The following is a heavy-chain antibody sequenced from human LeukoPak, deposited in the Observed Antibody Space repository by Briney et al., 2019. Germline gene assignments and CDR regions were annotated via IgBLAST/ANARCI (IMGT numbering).Heavy chain of an antibody. CDR1: GGSISSYY. CDR2: IYYSGST. V-gene: IGHV4-59*01. Sequence: SETLSLTCTVSGGSISSYYWSWIRQPPGKGLEWIGYIYYSGSTNYNPSLKSRVTISVDTSKNKLSLNLSSVTAADTAVYYCASLYYDVLTGYYGWYFDLWGRGTLVTVSS. CDR3: ASLYYDVLTGYYGWYFDL. D-gene: IGHD3-9*01. J-gene: IGHJ2*01.